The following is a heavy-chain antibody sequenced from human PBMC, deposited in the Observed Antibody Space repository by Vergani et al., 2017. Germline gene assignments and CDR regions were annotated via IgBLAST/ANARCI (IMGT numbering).Heavy chain of an antibody. CDR3: ARHSYDTTPYLQGGYDC. Sequence: EVQLLQSGGGVIQPGGSVRLSCAASGFTFSACTMTWVRQAPGKGLEWVSAISARYPSTYYADSVKGRFTISRDNSKNTLYLQMNSLRAEDTAVDYCARHSYDTTPYLQGGYDCWGQGTLVSVSS. D-gene: IGHD3-22*01. V-gene: IGHV3-23*01. CDR2: ISARYPST. CDR1: GFTFSACT. J-gene: IGHJ4*02.